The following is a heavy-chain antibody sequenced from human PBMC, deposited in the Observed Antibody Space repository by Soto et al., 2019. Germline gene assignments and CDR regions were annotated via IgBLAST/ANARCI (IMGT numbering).Heavy chain of an antibody. CDR1: GGSISSSSYF. Sequence: QLQLQESGPGLVKPSETLSLTCTVSGGSISSSSYFWGWVRQPPGKGLDWIGIIYYSGTTYYNPSLRSRLTISVETSKNQLSLKLSYVTAADTAVYSCARQPADGGWRIDYWGQGTLVTVSS. CDR2: IYYSGTT. J-gene: IGHJ4*02. D-gene: IGHD6-19*01. V-gene: IGHV4-39*01. CDR3: ARQPADGGWRIDY.